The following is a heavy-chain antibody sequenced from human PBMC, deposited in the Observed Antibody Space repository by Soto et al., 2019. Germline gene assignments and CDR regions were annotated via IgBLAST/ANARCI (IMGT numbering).Heavy chain of an antibody. CDR1: GDSITGGGYY. V-gene: IGHV4-31*03. CDR2: VYYTGTT. CDR3: ARGAPRGRGVPTYLHY. Sequence: SETLSLTCTVSGDSITGGGYYWNWVRQLPGKGLEWIGCVYYTGTTYYNPSLKSRITISIDSSKNQFSLTLSSVTAADTALYICARGAPRGRGVPTYLHYWGQGTLVTVS. J-gene: IGHJ4*02. D-gene: IGHD3-10*01.